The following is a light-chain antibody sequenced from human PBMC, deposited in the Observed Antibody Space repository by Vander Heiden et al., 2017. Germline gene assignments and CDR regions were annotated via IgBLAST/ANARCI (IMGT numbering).Light chain of an antibody. CDR3: LQCYSTPLT. CDR1: QSISSY. CDR2: AAS. V-gene: IGKV1-39*01. Sequence: DIQLTQSPSSLSASVGDRVTITCRASQSISSYLNWYQQKPGKAPKLLIYAASSLQSGVPSRFSGSGSGTDFTLTISSLQPEDFATYYCLQCYSTPLTFGGGTKLEIK. J-gene: IGKJ4*01.